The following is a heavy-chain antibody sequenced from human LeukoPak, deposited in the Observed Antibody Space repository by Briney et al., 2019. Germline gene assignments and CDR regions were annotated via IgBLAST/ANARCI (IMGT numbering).Heavy chain of an antibody. CDR2: INPNSGGT. D-gene: IGHD3-22*01. J-gene: IGHJ3*01. V-gene: IGHV1-2*02. CDR1: GYTFTGYY. CDR3: ARSPFFPYYYDSSGSLSH. Sequence: ASVKVSCKASGYTFTGYYMHWVRQAPGQGLEWMGWINPNSGGTNYAQKFQGRVTMTRDTSISTAYMQLSRLRSDDTAVYYCARSPFFPYYYDSSGSLSHWGQGTMVTVSS.